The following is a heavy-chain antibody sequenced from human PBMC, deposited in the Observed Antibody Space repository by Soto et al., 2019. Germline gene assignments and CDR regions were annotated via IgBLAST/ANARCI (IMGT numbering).Heavy chain of an antibody. V-gene: IGHV4-59*12. J-gene: IGHJ5*02. CDR1: GGSISSYY. D-gene: IGHD3-22*01. CDR3: ARGILGGSGYPWPNLFDP. CDR2: IYYSGST. Sequence: SETLSLTCTVSGGSISSYYWSWIRQPPGKGLEWIGYIYYSGSTNYNPSLKSRVTISVDTSKNQFSLKLSSVTAADTAVYYCARGILGGSGYPWPNLFDPWGQGTLVTVSS.